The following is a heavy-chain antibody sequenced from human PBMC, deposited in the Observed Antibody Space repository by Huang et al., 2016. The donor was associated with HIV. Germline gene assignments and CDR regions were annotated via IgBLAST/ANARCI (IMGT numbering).Heavy chain of an antibody. CDR3: AKDKRWQWLGYYFDY. CDR1: GFTFEDYS. J-gene: IGHJ4*02. D-gene: IGHD6-19*01. Sequence: EVHLVESGGVVVQPGGSLRLSCVASGFTFEDYSMNWVRQSPGKGLEWVALINWEGASTYYADSVKGRFTVSRDNSKNSLYLQMNSLRTEDTALYYCAKDKRWQWLGYYFDYWGQGTLVTVSS. CDR2: INWEGAST. V-gene: IGHV3-43*01.